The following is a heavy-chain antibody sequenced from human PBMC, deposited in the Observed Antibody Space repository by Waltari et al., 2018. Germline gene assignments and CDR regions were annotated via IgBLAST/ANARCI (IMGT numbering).Heavy chain of an antibody. V-gene: IGHV4-39*01. Sequence: QLQLQESGPGLVKPSETLSLTCTVSGGSISSSSYYWGWIRQPPGKGLEWIGSIYYRGSTYYNPSLKRRVTISVDTSKNQFSLKLSSVTAADTAVYYCASTVYYDSSGWTYYFDYWGQGTLVTVSS. J-gene: IGHJ4*02. CDR1: GGSISSSSYY. D-gene: IGHD3-22*01. CDR2: IYYRGST. CDR3: ASTVYYDSSGWTYYFDY.